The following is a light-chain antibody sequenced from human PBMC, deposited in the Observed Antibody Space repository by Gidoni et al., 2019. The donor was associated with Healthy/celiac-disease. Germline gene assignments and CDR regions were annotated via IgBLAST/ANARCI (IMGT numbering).Light chain of an antibody. J-gene: IGKJ4*01. CDR3: QQYNSCPLT. V-gene: IGKV1-5*03. CDR2: KAS. Sequence: DIQMTQSPSTLSASVGDRVTITCRTSQSISSWLAWYQQKPGKAPKLLIYKASSLASGVPSRFSGSGSGTEFTLTISRLQPDDFATYYCQQYNSCPLTFGGGTKVEIK. CDR1: QSISSW.